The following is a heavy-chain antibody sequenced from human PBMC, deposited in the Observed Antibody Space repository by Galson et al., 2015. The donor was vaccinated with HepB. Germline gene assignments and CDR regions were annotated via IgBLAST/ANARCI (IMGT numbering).Heavy chain of an antibody. D-gene: IGHD6-19*01. V-gene: IGHV3-30-3*01. Sequence: SLRLSCAASGFTFSSYAMHWVRQAPGKGLEWVAVISYDGSNKYYADSVKGRFTISRDNSKNTLYLQMNSLRAEDTAVYYCAGPKQWQDYWGQGTLVTVSS. CDR3: AGPKQWQDY. J-gene: IGHJ4*02. CDR2: ISYDGSNK. CDR1: GFTFSSYA.